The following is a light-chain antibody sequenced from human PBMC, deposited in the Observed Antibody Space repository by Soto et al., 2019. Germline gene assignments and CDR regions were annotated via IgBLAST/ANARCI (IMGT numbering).Light chain of an antibody. Sequence: DIQMTQSPSSLSASVGDRVTIACRSSQFINKYLSWYQQKPGKAPKLLIYAASSLQSGVPSRFSGTRSGTDFTLTISGLQPEDSATYYCQQGYSTPWTFGQGTPVEVK. V-gene: IGKV1-39*01. J-gene: IGKJ1*01. CDR2: AAS. CDR1: QFINKY. CDR3: QQGYSTPWT.